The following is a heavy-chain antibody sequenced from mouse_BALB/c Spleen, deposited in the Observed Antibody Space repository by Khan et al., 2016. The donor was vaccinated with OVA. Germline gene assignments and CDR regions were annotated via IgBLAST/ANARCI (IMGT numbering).Heavy chain of an antibody. Sequence: QIQLVQSGPELKKPGETVKISCKASGYTFTDYSMHWVKQAPGKGLKWMGWINTETGEPTYADDFKGRFAFSLETSASTAYLQINNLKNEDTATYCCARGGGSYAMDNCGQGTSVTVSS. CDR2: INTETGEP. J-gene: IGHJ4*01. V-gene: IGHV9-2-1*01. CDR3: ARGGGSYAMDN. CDR1: GYTFTDYS.